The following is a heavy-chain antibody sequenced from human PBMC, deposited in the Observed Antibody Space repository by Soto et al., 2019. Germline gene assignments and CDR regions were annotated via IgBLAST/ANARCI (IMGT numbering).Heavy chain of an antibody. CDR1: GSTFSSYA. V-gene: IGHV3-23*01. CDR3: AKDLVVPHDAFDI. J-gene: IGHJ3*02. CDR2: ISGSGDST. Sequence: GGSLRLSCAASGSTFSSYAMSWVRQAPGKGLEWVSVISGSGDSTYYADSVKGRFTISRDNSKNTLYVQMNSLRAEDTAVYYCAKDLVVPHDAFDIWGQGTMVTVSS. D-gene: IGHD2-15*01.